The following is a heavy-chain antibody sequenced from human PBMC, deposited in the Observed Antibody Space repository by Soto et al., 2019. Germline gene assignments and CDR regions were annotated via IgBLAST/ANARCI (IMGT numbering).Heavy chain of an antibody. CDR3: ARGIQTHYYYGMDV. Sequence: QVQLVQSGAAVKKPGSSVKVSCKASRGTFSSYTISWVRQAPGQGLEWMGRIIPILGIANYAQKFQGRVTITADKSTSTAYMELSSLRSEDTAVYYCARGIQTHYYYGMDVWGQGTTVTVSS. CDR1: RGTFSSYT. V-gene: IGHV1-69*02. J-gene: IGHJ6*02. D-gene: IGHD3-10*01. CDR2: IIPILGIA.